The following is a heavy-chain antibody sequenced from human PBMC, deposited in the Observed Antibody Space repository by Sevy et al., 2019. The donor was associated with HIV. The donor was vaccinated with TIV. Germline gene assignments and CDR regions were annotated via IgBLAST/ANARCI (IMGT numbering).Heavy chain of an antibody. CDR3: ARVSLGLGYYYYYMDV. CDR1: GFTFSSYS. J-gene: IGHJ6*03. Sequence: GGSLRLSCAASGFTFSSYSMNWVRQAPGKGLEWVSYISSSSSTIYYADSVKGRFTISRDNAKNSLYLQMNSLGDEDTAVYYCARVSLGLGYYYYYMDVWGKGTTVTVSS. CDR2: ISSSSSTI. D-gene: IGHD3-16*01. V-gene: IGHV3-48*02.